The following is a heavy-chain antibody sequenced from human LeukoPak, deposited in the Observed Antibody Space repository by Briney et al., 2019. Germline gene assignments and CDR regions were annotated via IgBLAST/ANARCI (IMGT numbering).Heavy chain of an antibody. CDR1: GFILSDHY. Sequence: GGSLRLSCAASGFILSDHYIDWARQAPGKGLEWVGRTRNKANSYTTEYAASVKGRFTISRDDPKNLLYLQMNSLKSEDTAVYYCGRSGRYRPSDLWGQGTLVTVSS. V-gene: IGHV3-72*01. CDR3: GRSGRYRPSDL. CDR2: TRNKANSYTT. D-gene: IGHD1-26*01. J-gene: IGHJ5*02.